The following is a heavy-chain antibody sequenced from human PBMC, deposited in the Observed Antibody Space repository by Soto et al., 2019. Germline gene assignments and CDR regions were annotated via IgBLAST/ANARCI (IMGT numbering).Heavy chain of an antibody. J-gene: IGHJ6*02. D-gene: IGHD6-19*01. Sequence: QVQLVQSGAEVKKPESSVKVSCKASGGTFSSYTISWVRQAPGQGLEWMGRSIPILGITNYAQKFQGRVTITADKSTTTAYMELSSQRSEDTAVYYCGIPVSGTHGMDVWGQGTTVTVSS. CDR3: GIPVSGTHGMDV. V-gene: IGHV1-69*02. CDR2: SIPILGIT. CDR1: GGTFSSYT.